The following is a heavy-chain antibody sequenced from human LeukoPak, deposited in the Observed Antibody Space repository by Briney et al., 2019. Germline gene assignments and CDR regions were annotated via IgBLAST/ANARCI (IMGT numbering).Heavy chain of an antibody. J-gene: IGHJ4*02. Sequence: PGGSLRLSCAASGFTVSSNYMSWVRQAPGKGLEWVSVIHSDGRTYYADSVKGRFSISRDNTKNTLYLQMDTLRAEDTAVYYCAKLKGWYGEGYFDYWGQGTLVTVSA. CDR3: AKLKGWYGEGYFDY. CDR2: IHSDGRT. D-gene: IGHD3-10*01. CDR1: GFTVSSNY. V-gene: IGHV3-53*01.